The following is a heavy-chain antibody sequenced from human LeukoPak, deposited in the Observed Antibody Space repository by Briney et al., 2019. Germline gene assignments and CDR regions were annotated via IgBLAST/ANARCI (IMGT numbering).Heavy chain of an antibody. CDR3: ARGGGGSVAGSKIVDY. Sequence: GGSLRLSCAASGFTFSSYWMHWVRQAPGKGLVWVSRINSDGSSTSYADSVKGRFTISRDNAKNTLYLQMNSLRAEDTAVYYCARGGGGSVAGSKIVDYWGQGTLVTVSS. CDR2: INSDGSST. D-gene: IGHD2-15*01. CDR1: GFTFSSYW. V-gene: IGHV3-74*01. J-gene: IGHJ4*02.